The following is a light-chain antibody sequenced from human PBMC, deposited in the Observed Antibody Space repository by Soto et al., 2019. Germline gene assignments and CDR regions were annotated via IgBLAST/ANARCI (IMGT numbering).Light chain of an antibody. J-gene: IGLJ1*01. Sequence: QSALTQPASVSGSPGQSITISCTGTSSDVGSYNLVSWYQQHPGKAPKLMIYEGSKRPSGVSNRFSGSKSGNTASLTISGLQAEDEADYYCCSYAGSSLYVFGNGTKVTAL. CDR2: EGS. CDR1: SSDVGSYNL. V-gene: IGLV2-23*01. CDR3: CSYAGSSLYV.